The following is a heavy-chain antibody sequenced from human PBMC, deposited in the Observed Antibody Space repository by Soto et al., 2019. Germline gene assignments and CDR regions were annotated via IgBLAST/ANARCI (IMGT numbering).Heavy chain of an antibody. D-gene: IGHD2-15*01. Sequence: ASVKVSCKASGYTFTSYAMHWLRQAPGQRLEWMGWINAGNGNTKYSQKFQGRVTITRDTSASTAYMELSSLRSEDTAVYYCARDAIYCSGGSCYYDYWGQGTLVTVSS. CDR2: INAGNGNT. CDR3: ARDAIYCSGGSCYYDY. V-gene: IGHV1-3*01. CDR1: GYTFTSYA. J-gene: IGHJ4*02.